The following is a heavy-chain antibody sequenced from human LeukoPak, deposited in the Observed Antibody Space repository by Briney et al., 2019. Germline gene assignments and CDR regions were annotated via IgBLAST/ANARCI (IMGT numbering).Heavy chain of an antibody. CDR2: ISSRSDTI. CDR3: ARDHYGSGTDYYFNYMDV. J-gene: IGHJ6*03. Sequence: GGSLTLSCEVSGFSLISYTMNWARQAPGKGLEWISYISSRSDTIKYADSVRGRFTISRDNAAKSVYLRLTGLTAEDTATYYCARDHYGSGTDYYFNYMDVWGNGTTVIVSS. D-gene: IGHD3-10*01. CDR1: GFSLISYT. V-gene: IGHV3-48*04.